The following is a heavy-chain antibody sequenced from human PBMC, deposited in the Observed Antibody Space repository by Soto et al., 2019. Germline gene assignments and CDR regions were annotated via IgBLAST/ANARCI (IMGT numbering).Heavy chain of an antibody. Sequence: QVQLVQSGAEVKKPGSSVKVSCKASGGTFSSYAISWVRQAPGQGLEWMGGIIPIFGTANYAQKFQGRVTITADESTIKAYMELSSLRSEDTAVYYCARIRDPYSYGFRYYGMDVWGQGTTVTVSS. J-gene: IGHJ6*02. CDR2: IIPIFGTA. V-gene: IGHV1-69*12. CDR1: GGTFSSYA. D-gene: IGHD5-18*01. CDR3: ARIRDPYSYGFRYYGMDV.